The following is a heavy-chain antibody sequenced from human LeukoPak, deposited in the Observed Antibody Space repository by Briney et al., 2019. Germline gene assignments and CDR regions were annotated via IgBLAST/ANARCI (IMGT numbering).Heavy chain of an antibody. CDR3: ARAWYSWGYYFDY. D-gene: IGHD1-26*01. CDR1: GFSFSGYS. CDR2: ISSSSAYI. J-gene: IGHJ4*02. Sequence: GGSLRLSCAASGFSFSGYSMNWVRQAPGKGLEWVSSISSSSAYIHYADSVKGRFTISRDNAKNSLYLQMHSLRDEDTAVYYCARAWYSWGYYFDYWGQGTLVTVSS. V-gene: IGHV3-21*01.